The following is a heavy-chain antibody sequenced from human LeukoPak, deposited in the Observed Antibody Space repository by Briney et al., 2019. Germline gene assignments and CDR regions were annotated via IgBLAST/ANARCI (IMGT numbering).Heavy chain of an antibody. CDR2: IKQDGSEK. D-gene: IGHD2-8*02. CDR3: ARALGTGLVDY. J-gene: IGHJ4*02. Sequence: GGSLRLSCAASEFTFSSYWMSWVRQAPGKGLEWVANIKQDGSEKYYVDSVKGRFTISRDNPQNSLYLQMNSLRAEDTAVYYCARALGTGLVDYWGQGTLVTVSS. CDR1: EFTFSSYW. V-gene: IGHV3-7*01.